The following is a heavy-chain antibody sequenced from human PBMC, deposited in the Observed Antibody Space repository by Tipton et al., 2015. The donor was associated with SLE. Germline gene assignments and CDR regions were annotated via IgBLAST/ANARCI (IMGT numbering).Heavy chain of an antibody. Sequence: TLSLTCTVSGGSLSSPYWSLIRQPPGTTLEWIGYIYTGGRTIHNPSLNSRVTMSLDTSKSQFSLKLTSVTAADTAVYYCARDWGGEGLDFWGQGTLVTVSS. CDR2: IYTGGRT. J-gene: IGHJ4*02. V-gene: IGHV4-4*08. CDR1: GGSLSSPY. CDR3: ARDWGGEGLDF. D-gene: IGHD2-21*01.